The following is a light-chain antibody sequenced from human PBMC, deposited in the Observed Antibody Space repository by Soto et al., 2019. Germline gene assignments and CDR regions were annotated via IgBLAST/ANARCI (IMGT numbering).Light chain of an antibody. Sequence: EIVLTQSPGTLSLSPGARDPLSCRASQSVASRNLAWYQQKSGQAPRLLIYGASSRAIHTPDRFSGSGSGTDFTLTISGLEPEDFAVYYCQHFGNSLWTFGQGTKVDI. J-gene: IGKJ1*01. CDR2: GAS. CDR1: QSVASRN. V-gene: IGKV3-20*01. CDR3: QHFGNSLWT.